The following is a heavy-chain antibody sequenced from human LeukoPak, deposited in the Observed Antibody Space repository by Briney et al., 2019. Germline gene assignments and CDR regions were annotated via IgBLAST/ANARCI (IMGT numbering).Heavy chain of an antibody. CDR1: GGTFSSYA. CDR3: ARIYCSSTSCPYYFDY. J-gene: IGHJ4*02. D-gene: IGHD2-2*01. Sequence: SVKVSCKASGGTFSSYAISWVRQAPGQGLEWMGRIIPILGIANYAQKFQGRVTITADKSTSTAYMELSSLRSEDTAVYYCARIYCSSTSCPYYFDYWGQGTLVTVSS. V-gene: IGHV1-69*04. CDR2: IIPILGIA.